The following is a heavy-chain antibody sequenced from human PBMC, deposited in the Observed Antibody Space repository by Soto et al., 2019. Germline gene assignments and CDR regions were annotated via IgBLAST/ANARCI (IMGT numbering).Heavy chain of an antibody. D-gene: IGHD6-19*01. J-gene: IGHJ4*02. CDR2: TSGRGGST. CDR1: GFIFSNYA. V-gene: IGHV3-23*01. CDR3: ARDRSSGWYDY. Sequence: EVQLLESGGGLVQPGGSLRLSCAASGFIFSNYAMTWVRQAPGKGLEWVSATSGRGGSTYYADSVKGRFTISRDNSKNTLYLQMNSLRADDTAVYYCARDRSSGWYDYWGQGTLVTVSS.